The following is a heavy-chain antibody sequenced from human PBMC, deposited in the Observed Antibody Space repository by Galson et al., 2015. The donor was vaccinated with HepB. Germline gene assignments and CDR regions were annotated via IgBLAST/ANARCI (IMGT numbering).Heavy chain of an antibody. D-gene: IGHD3-3*01. CDR1: GYTFTSHD. V-gene: IGHV1-8*01. J-gene: IGHJ4*02. CDR3: ATIGLWSGYDY. CDR2: MNPNNNNT. Sequence: SVKVSCKASGYTFTSHDINWVRQAPGQGLEWMGWMNPNNNNTGYAQKFQGRVTMTRNTSISTAYMELSSLRSEDTAVYYCATIGLWSGYDYWGQGTLVTVSS.